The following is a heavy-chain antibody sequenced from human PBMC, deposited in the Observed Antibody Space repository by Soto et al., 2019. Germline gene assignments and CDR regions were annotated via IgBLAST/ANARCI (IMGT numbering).Heavy chain of an antibody. CDR3: ARDSTYYDFWSGYYTGTPTSNFDY. D-gene: IGHD3-3*01. CDR2: INPNSGGT. J-gene: IGHJ4*02. CDR1: GYTFTGYY. Sequence: ASVKVSFKASGYTFTGYYMHWVRQAPGQGLEWMGWINPNSGGTNYAQKFQGRVTMTRDTSISTAYMELSRLRSDDTAVYYCARDSTYYDFWSGYYTGTPTSNFDYWGQGTLVTVSS. V-gene: IGHV1-2*02.